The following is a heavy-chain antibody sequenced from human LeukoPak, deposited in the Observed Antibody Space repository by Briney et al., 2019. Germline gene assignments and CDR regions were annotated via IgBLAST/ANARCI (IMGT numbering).Heavy chain of an antibody. CDR3: ARVAQSGYYNVYFQH. CDR2: INPSGGST. J-gene: IGHJ1*01. D-gene: IGHD3-3*01. CDR1: GYTFTSYY. V-gene: IGHV1-46*01. Sequence: ASVKVSCKASGYTFTSYYMHWVRQAPGQGLEWMGIINPSGGSTSYAQKFQGRVTMTRDTSTSTVYMELSSLRSEDTAVYYCARVAQSGYYNVYFQHWGQGILVTVSS.